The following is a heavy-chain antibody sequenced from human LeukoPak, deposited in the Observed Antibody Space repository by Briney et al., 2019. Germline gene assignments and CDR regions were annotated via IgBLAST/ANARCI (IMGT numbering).Heavy chain of an antibody. CDR2: IYYSGST. CDR1: GGSISSSSYY. D-gene: IGHD1-26*01. Sequence: PSETLSLTCTVSGGSISSSSYYWGWIRQPPGKGLEWIGSIYYSGSTYYNPSLKSRVTISVDTSKNQFSLKLSSVTAADTAVYYCARHAKWEHLTHYWGQGTLVTVSS. J-gene: IGHJ4*02. V-gene: IGHV4-39*01. CDR3: ARHAKWEHLTHY.